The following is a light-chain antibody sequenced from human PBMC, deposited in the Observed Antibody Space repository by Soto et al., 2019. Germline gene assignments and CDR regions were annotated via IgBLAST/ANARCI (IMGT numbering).Light chain of an antibody. CDR2: DVS. V-gene: IGLV2-11*01. CDR1: SSDVGGYNY. J-gene: IGLJ1*01. CDR3: CSYAGSYTFV. Sequence: QSVLTQPRSVSESPGQSVTISCTGTSSDVGGYNYVSWYQQHPGKAPKLMIYDVSKRPSGVPDRFSGSKSGNTASLTISGLQAEDEADYYCCSYAGSYTFVFGTGTQVTVL.